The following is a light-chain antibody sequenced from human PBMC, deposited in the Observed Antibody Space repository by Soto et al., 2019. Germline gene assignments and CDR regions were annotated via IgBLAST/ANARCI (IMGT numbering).Light chain of an antibody. V-gene: IGLV2-14*01. CDR1: GSDIGGYNY. Sequence: QSVLTQSASVSGSPGQSITISCTGTGSDIGGYNYVSWYQQYPGKAPKLVIYEVTHRPSGVSDRFSGSKSGNTASLTISGLQAEDEADYYCSSYTSISPLYVFGTGTKVTV. CDR3: SSYTSISPLYV. CDR2: EVT. J-gene: IGLJ1*01.